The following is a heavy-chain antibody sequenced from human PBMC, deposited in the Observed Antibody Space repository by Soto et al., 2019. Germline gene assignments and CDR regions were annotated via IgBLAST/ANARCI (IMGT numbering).Heavy chain of an antibody. CDR2: IIPIFGTA. D-gene: IGHD3-10*01. CDR1: GGTFSSSA. J-gene: IGHJ6*02. CDR3: ARGRMNYYGSGSYYSYYYYGMDV. V-gene: IGHV1-69*01. Sequence: QVQLVQSGAEVKKPGSSVKVSCKASGGTFSSSAISWVRQAPGQGLEWMGGIIPIFGTANYAQKFQGRVTITADESTSTAYMELSSLRSEDTAVYYCARGRMNYYGSGSYYSYYYYGMDVWGQGTTVTVSS.